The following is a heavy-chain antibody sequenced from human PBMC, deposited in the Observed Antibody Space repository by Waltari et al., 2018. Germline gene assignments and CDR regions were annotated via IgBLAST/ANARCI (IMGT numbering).Heavy chain of an antibody. CDR1: GGSFSTYA. D-gene: IGHD6-13*01. Sequence: QVQLVQSGAEVKKPGSSVKVSCKASGGSFSTYAIPWGRQATGQGLAWMGGIIPMFETANYAQKFQERVTITTDGSMTTAYMELSSLTSEDTAVYYCARGGLYGQQLLESAFEIWGQGTKVTVAS. CDR3: ARGGLYGQQLLESAFEI. V-gene: IGHV1-69*05. J-gene: IGHJ3*02. CDR2: IIPMFETA.